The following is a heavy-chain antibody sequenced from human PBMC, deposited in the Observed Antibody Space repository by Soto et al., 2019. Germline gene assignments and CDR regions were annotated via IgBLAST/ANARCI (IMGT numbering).Heavy chain of an antibody. J-gene: IGHJ4*02. Sequence: EVQLVESGGGLVQPGGPLRLSCEASGFTFSSNGMNWVRQAPGKGLDWVSFISIGSSTINYADSVRGRFTIARDNAKNSLYLQMNSLRDEDAAVYYCARDWRVYDTNIRTHIPHLDSWGQGTLVTVSS. CDR2: ISIGSSTI. V-gene: IGHV3-48*02. CDR1: GFTFSSNG. CDR3: ARDWRVYDTNIRTHIPHLDS. D-gene: IGHD2-8*01.